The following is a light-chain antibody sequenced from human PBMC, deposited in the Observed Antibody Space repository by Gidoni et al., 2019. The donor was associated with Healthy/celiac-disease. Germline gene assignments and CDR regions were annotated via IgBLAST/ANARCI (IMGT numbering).Light chain of an antibody. Sequence: DLQMTQSPSTLSASVGDRVTITCRASQSISSWLAWYQQKPGKAPKLLIYDASSLESGVPSRFSGSGSGTEFTLTISSLQPDDFATYYCQQYNSYPWTFGQXTKVEIK. CDR2: DAS. CDR3: QQYNSYPWT. V-gene: IGKV1-5*01. CDR1: QSISSW. J-gene: IGKJ1*01.